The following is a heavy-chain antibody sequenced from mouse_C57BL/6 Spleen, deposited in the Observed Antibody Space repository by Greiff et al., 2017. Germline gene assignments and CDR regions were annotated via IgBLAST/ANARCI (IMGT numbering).Heavy chain of an antibody. CDR1: GYTFTSYW. CDR3: ARWDTTERYFDV. J-gene: IGHJ1*03. CDR2: IYPGSGST. Sequence: QVQLKQPGAELVKPGASVKMSCKASGYTFTSYWITWVKQRPGQGLEWIGDIYPGSGSTNYNEKFKSKATLTVDTSSSTAYMQLSSLTSEDSAVYYCARWDTTERYFDVWGTGTTVTVSS. D-gene: IGHD1-1*01. V-gene: IGHV1-55*01.